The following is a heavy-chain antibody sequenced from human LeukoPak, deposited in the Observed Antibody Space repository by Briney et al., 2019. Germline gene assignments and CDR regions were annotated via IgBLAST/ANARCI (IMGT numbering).Heavy chain of an antibody. Sequence: SETLSLACTVSGGSISSYYWSWIRQPPGKGLEWIGYIYYSGSTNYNPSLKSRVTISVDTSKNQFSLKLSSVTAADTAVYYCARDPDYHGSGSYIHAFDIWGQGTMVTVSS. J-gene: IGHJ3*02. D-gene: IGHD3-10*01. CDR3: ARDPDYHGSGSYIHAFDI. CDR1: GGSISSYY. CDR2: IYYSGST. V-gene: IGHV4-59*01.